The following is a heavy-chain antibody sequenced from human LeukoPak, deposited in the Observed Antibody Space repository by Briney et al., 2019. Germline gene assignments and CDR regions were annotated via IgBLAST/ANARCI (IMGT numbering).Heavy chain of an antibody. V-gene: IGHV5-51*01. CDR1: GYIFSIYW. CDR3: VRGGKDGYRYYDF. J-gene: IGHJ4*02. D-gene: IGHD5-24*01. Sequence: GESLKISCKGSGYIFSIYWIAWVRQMPGEGLECMGIICPDDSDTRYSPPFQGRVTISADKSINTAYLHWSSLEASDTAVYYCVRGGKDGYRYYDFWGQGTLVTVSS. CDR2: ICPDDSDT.